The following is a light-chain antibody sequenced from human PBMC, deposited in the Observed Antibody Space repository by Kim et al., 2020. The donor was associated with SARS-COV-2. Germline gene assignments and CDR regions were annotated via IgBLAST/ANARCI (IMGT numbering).Light chain of an antibody. Sequence: EIVLTQSPATLSFSPGERATLSCRASESVGSYLAWYQQKPGQAPRLLVYDASNRATGIPARFSGSGSGTDFTLTVNSLEPEDFAVYYCQQRSNWPPTFGGGTKVDIK. CDR2: DAS. CDR1: ESVGSY. V-gene: IGKV3-11*01. CDR3: QQRSNWPPT. J-gene: IGKJ4*01.